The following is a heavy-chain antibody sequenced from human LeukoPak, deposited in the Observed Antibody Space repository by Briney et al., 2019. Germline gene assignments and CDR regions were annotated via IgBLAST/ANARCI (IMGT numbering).Heavy chain of an antibody. CDR2: ISSSSSTI. J-gene: IGHJ4*02. Sequence: PGGSLRLSCAASGFTFNNYNMNWVRQAPGKGLEWVSYISSSSSTIYYADSVKGRFTISRDNAKNSLYLQMNSLRAEDTAVYYCARDPSGSSTPPHDDYWGQGTLVTVSS. D-gene: IGHD3-10*01. V-gene: IGHV3-48*01. CDR1: GFTFNNYN. CDR3: ARDPSGSSTPPHDDY.